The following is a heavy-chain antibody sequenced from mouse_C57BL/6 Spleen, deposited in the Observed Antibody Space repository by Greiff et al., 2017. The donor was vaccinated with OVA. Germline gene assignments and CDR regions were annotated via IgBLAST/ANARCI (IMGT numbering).Heavy chain of an antibody. CDR3: AGPYYDYDEGFAY. CDR2: INPSNGGT. Sequence: VQLQQPGTELVKPGASVKLSCKASGYTFTSYWMHWVKQRPGQGLEWIGNINPSNGGTNYNEQFKSKATLTVDNSSSTAYMQLSSLTSEDSAVYYCAGPYYDYDEGFAYWGQGTLVTVSA. D-gene: IGHD2-4*01. V-gene: IGHV1-53*01. J-gene: IGHJ3*01. CDR1: GYTFTSYW.